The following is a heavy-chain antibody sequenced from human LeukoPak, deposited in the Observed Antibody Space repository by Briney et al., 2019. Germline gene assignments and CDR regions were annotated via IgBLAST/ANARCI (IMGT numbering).Heavy chain of an antibody. CDR1: GFTFSSYA. J-gene: IGHJ2*01. CDR2: IGVGGGGST. Sequence: GGSLRLSCAVSGFTFSSYAISWVRQAPGKGLEWVAAIGVGGGGSTYYSDSVKGRFTISRDNSRNTLYLQMNSLRGEDTAVYYCARGRLHGTGWFGRNWYFDLWGRGTLVTVSS. V-gene: IGHV3-23*01. CDR3: ARGRLHGTGWFGRNWYFDL. D-gene: IGHD6-19*01.